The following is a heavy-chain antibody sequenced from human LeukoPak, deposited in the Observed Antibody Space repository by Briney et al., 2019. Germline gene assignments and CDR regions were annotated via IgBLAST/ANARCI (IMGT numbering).Heavy chain of an antibody. D-gene: IGHD3-9*01. CDR3: ARVRLVGYDILTGYYSFDY. Sequence: PSETLSLTCTVSGVYISTYSWSWIRQPPGKGLEWIGYIYYSGNTNYNPSLESRVTISVDTSKDQFSLKLSSVTAADTAVYYCARVRLVGYDILTGYYSFDYWGQGTLVTVSS. CDR1: GVYISTYS. V-gene: IGHV4-59*01. J-gene: IGHJ4*02. CDR2: IYYSGNT.